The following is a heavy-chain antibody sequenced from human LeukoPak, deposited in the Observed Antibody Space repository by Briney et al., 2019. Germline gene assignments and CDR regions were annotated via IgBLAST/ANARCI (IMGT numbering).Heavy chain of an antibody. V-gene: IGHV3-33*01. CDR2: IWYDGSNK. J-gene: IGHJ4*02. CDR1: GFTFSSYG. D-gene: IGHD5-12*01. CDR3: ARDAVEATTRSIDY. Sequence: GGSLRLSCAASGFTFSSYGMHWVRQAPGKGLEWVAVIWYDGSNKYYADSVKGRFTISRDNPKNTLYLQMNSVRAEDRAVYFCARDAVEATTRSIDYWGQGTLVSVSS.